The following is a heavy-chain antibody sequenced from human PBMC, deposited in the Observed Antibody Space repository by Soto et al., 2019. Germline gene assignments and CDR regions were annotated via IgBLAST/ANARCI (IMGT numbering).Heavy chain of an antibody. CDR1: GFTFRSYG. D-gene: IGHD3-10*01. Sequence: GGSLRLSCAASGFTFRSYGMHWVRQAPGKGLEWVAVISYDGSNKYYADSVKGRFTISRDNSKNTLYLQMNSLRAEDTAVYYCAKGGGGLLWFGESLYYFDYWGQGTLVTVSS. V-gene: IGHV3-30*18. CDR2: ISYDGSNK. J-gene: IGHJ4*02. CDR3: AKGGGGLLWFGESLYYFDY.